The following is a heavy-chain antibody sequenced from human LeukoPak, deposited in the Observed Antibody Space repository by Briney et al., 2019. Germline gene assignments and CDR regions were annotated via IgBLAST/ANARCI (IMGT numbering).Heavy chain of an antibody. CDR2: IKQDGSEK. V-gene: IGHV3-7*01. CDR1: GFTFSSYA. CDR3: ARDRSSSGYYESNWFDP. D-gene: IGHD3-22*01. Sequence: GGSLRLSCAASGFTFSSYAMSWVRQAPGKGLEWVANIKQDGSEKYYVDSVKGRFTISRDNAKNSLYLQMNSLRAEDTAVYYCARDRSSSGYYESNWFDPWGQGTLVTVSS. J-gene: IGHJ5*02.